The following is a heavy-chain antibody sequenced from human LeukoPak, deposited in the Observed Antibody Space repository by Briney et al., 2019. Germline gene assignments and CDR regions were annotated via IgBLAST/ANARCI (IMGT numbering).Heavy chain of an antibody. J-gene: IGHJ4*02. CDR3: ARVQGLESSSWYGGTDY. CDR1: XXTFSSYG. CDR2: IWYDGSNK. D-gene: IGHD6-13*01. V-gene: IGHV3-33*01. Sequence: PGRSLRLSCXXSXXTFSSYGMHWVRQAPGKGLEWVAVIWYDGSNKYYADSVKGRFTISRDNSKNTLYLQMNSLRAEDTAVYYCARVQGLESSSWYGGTDYWGQGTLVTVSS.